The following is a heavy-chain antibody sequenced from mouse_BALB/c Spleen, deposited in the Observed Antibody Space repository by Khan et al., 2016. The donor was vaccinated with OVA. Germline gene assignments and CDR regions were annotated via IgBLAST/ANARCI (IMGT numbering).Heavy chain of an antibody. V-gene: IGHV3-2*02. Sequence: EVQLQESGPGLVKPSQSLSLTCTVTVYSITSDYAWNWIRQFPGNKLEWMGYISYSGRTSYNPSIKSRISITRDTSKNQFFLQLNSVTTEDTATYYCARSVTITTVVATDFDYWGQGTTLTVSS. J-gene: IGHJ2*01. CDR3: ARSVTITTVVATDFDY. CDR1: VYSITSDYA. CDR2: ISYSGRT. D-gene: IGHD1-1*01.